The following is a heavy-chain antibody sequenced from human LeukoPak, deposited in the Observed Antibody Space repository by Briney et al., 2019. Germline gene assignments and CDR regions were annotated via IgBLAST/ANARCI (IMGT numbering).Heavy chain of an antibody. V-gene: IGHV4-38-2*02. CDR1: GYSISSGYY. J-gene: IGHJ4*02. CDR2: IYHSGST. CDR3: ARLSLKVLEWSPTKGKETRYFDN. Sequence: SETLSLTCTVSGYSISSGYYWGWIRQPPGKGLEWIGSIYHSGSTYYNPSLKSRVTISVDTSKNQFSLRLSSVTAADAAVYYCARLSLKVLEWSPTKGKETRYFDNWGQGTLVTVSS. D-gene: IGHD3-3*01.